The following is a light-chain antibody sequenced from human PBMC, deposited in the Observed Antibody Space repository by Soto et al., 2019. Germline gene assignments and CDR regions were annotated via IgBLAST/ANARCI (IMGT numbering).Light chain of an antibody. J-gene: IGKJ2*01. CDR3: MQGTHWPYT. CDR1: QGLLHSNGDTF. CDR2: QVS. Sequence: DVVMTQSPLSLPVTLGQPASISCRSSQGLLHSNGDTFLSWFQQRPGQSPRRLIYQVSNRDSGVPDRFSGSGSGTDFTLTISRVEADDVGIYYCMQGTHWPYTFGQGTKLEI. V-gene: IGKV2-30*02.